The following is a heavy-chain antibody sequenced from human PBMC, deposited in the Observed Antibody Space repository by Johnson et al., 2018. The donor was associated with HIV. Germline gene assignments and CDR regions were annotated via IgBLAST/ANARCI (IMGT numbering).Heavy chain of an antibody. Sequence: VQLVESGGALVQPGRSLRLSCAASGFTFDDYAMHWVRQAPGKGLEWVSGISWNSGSIGYADSVKGRFTISRDNAKNSLYLQMNSLRAEDTALYYCAKGRTYYYDSSGSPWDAFDIWGQGTMVTVSS. CDR3: AKGRTYYYDSSGSPWDAFDI. J-gene: IGHJ3*02. V-gene: IGHV3-9*01. D-gene: IGHD3-22*01. CDR1: GFTFDDYA. CDR2: ISWNSGSI.